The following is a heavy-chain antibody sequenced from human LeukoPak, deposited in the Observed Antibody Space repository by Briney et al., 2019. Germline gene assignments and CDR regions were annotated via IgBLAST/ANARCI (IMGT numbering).Heavy chain of an antibody. CDR2: ISGNGGST. D-gene: IGHD1-26*01. V-gene: IGHV3-23*01. Sequence: PGGSLRLSCAASGFTFSSYGMSWVRQAPGKGLEWVSAISGNGGSTYYADSVKGRFTISRDNSKNTLYLQMNSLRAEDTAVYYCAKMVLGATRGWFDYWGQGTLVTVSS. J-gene: IGHJ4*02. CDR3: AKMVLGATRGWFDY. CDR1: GFTFSSYG.